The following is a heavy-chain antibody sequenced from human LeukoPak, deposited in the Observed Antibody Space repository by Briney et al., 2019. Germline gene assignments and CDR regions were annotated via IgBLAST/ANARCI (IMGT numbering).Heavy chain of an antibody. J-gene: IGHJ4*02. CDR1: GASISSNNW. Sequence: SGTLSLTCAVSGASISSNNWWWSWVRQPPGKGLEWIGEIYHSGSTNYNPSLKSRVTMSVDKSKNQFSLKLNSVTAADTAVYYCASAEPRGIIWYPYWGQGTLVTVSS. CDR3: ASAEPRGIIWYPY. CDR2: IYHSGST. V-gene: IGHV4-4*02. D-gene: IGHD6-13*01.